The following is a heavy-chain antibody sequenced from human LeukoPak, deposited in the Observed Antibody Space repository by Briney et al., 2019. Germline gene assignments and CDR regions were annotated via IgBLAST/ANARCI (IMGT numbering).Heavy chain of an antibody. D-gene: IGHD1-26*01. J-gene: IGHJ4*02. CDR3: ARSPPRQWELLDY. V-gene: IGHV1-2*02. CDR1: GYTFTGYY. Sequence: GASVKVSCKASGYTFTGYYMHWVRQAPGQGLEWMGWINPNSGGTNYAQKFQGRVTMTRDTSISTAYMELSRLRSDDTAVYYCARSPPRQWELLDYWGQGTLVTVSS. CDR2: INPNSGGT.